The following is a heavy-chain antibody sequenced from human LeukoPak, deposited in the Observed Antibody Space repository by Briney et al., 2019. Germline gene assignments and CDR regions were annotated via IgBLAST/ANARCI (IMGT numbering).Heavy chain of an antibody. CDR1: GGTFSSYA. D-gene: IGHD6-19*01. V-gene: IGHV1-69*05. Sequence: GASVKVSCKASGGTFSSYAISWVRQAPGQGLEWMGGIIPTFGTANYAQKFQGRVTITTDESTSTAYMELSSLRSEDTAVYYCAREIAVAGRYYFDYWGQGTLVTVSS. CDR2: IIPTFGTA. CDR3: AREIAVAGRYYFDY. J-gene: IGHJ4*02.